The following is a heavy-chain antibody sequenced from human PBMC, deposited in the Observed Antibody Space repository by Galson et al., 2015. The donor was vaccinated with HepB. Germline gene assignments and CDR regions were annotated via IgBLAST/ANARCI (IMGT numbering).Heavy chain of an antibody. J-gene: IGHJ5*02. CDR1: GSTFSNAW. V-gene: IGHV3-15*01. CDR2: IKSKTDGGTT. CDR3: AKDGGYYYDSSGYGFDP. D-gene: IGHD3-22*01. Sequence: SLRLSCAASGSTFSNAWMSWVRQAPGKGLEWVGRIKSKTDGGTTDYAAPVKGRFTISRDNSKNTLYLQMNSLRAEDTAVYYCAKDGGYYYDSSGYGFDPWGQGTLVTVSS.